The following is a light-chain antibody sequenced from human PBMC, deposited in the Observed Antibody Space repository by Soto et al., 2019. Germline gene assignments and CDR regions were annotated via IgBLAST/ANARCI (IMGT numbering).Light chain of an antibody. CDR3: QSYDSSLSGSNWV. CDR2: TNS. V-gene: IGLV1-40*01. Sequence: QSVLTQPPSVSGAPGQRVTISCTGTSSNIGAGYDVHWYQQLPGTAPKLLIYTNSNRPSGVPDRFSGSKSGTSASLAITDLQAEDEADYSCQSYDSSLSGSNWVFGGGTKLTVL. J-gene: IGLJ3*02. CDR1: SSNIGAGYD.